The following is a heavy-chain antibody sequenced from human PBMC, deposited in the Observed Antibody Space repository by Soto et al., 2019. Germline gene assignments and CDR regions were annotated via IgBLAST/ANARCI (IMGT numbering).Heavy chain of an antibody. CDR1: GFTFSSYG. J-gene: IGHJ4*02. CDR3: AKDLKPWQATRLLDY. CDR2: ISYDGSNK. V-gene: IGHV3-30*18. Sequence: QVQLVESGGGVVQPGRSLRLSCAASGFTFSSYGMHCVRQAPGKGLEWVAVISYDGSNKYYADSVKGRFTISRDNSKNALYLQMNSLRAEDTAVYYCAKDLKPWQATRLLDYWGQGTLVTVSS. D-gene: IGHD3-3*01.